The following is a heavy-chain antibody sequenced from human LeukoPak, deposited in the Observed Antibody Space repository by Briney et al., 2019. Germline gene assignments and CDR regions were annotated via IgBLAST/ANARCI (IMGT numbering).Heavy chain of an antibody. CDR1: GFSFRDAW. D-gene: IGHD4-11*01. Sequence: KSGGSLRLSCAASGFSFRDAWMSWVRQAPGKGLEWVGRIKSKTNGATTDYATPVRGRLTISRDDSKSTLYLQLNSLKTEDTAVYYCTWTTTATTLGYWGQGTLVTVSS. J-gene: IGHJ4*02. CDR2: IKSKTNGATT. CDR3: TWTTTATTLGY. V-gene: IGHV3-15*01.